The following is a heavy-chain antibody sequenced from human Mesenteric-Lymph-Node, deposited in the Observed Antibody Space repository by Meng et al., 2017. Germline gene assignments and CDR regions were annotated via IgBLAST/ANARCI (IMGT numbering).Heavy chain of an antibody. CDR1: GYNFMSYG. J-gene: IGHJ4*02. D-gene: IGHD6-13*01. CDR2: ITTYNANT. Sequence: QVRLVQSGAEVKKPGAAVKVSCKASGYNFMSYGFSWVRQAPGQGLEWMGWITTYNANTNYAQRYQGRVTMTTDTSTSTAYMELTSLTSDDTAIYYCARISSWYPLDYWGQGTLVTVSS. V-gene: IGHV1-18*01. CDR3: ARISSWYPLDY.